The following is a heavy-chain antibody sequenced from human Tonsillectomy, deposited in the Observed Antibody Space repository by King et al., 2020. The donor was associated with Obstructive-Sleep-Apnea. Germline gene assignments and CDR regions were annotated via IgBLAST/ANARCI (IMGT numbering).Heavy chain of an antibody. J-gene: IGHJ4*02. V-gene: IGHV3-23*04. CDR3: AKEGPGNWNDGPFYFDH. CDR2: FSGSGGNT. D-gene: IGHD1-1*01. Sequence: VQLVESGGGLVQPGGSLRLSCEAFGFTFNNYAMSWVRQAPGKGLEWVSAFSGSGGNTYYADSVKGRFSISKDISKNTLFLEMTSLRAEDTAVYYCAKEGPGNWNDGPFYFDHWDQGTQVTVSS. CDR1: GFTFNNYA.